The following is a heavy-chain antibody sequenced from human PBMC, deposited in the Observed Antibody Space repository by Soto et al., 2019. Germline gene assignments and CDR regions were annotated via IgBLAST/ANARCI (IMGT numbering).Heavy chain of an antibody. D-gene: IGHD5-18*01. J-gene: IGHJ5*02. CDR1: GGSISSYY. CDR3: ARYRGLYSYAS. Sequence: PSETLSLTCTVSGGSISSYYWSWIRQPPGKGLEWIGYIYYSGSTNYNPSLKSRVTISVDTSKNQFSLKLSSVTAADTAVYYCARYRGLYSYASWGQGTLVTVSS. V-gene: IGHV4-59*01. CDR2: IYYSGST.